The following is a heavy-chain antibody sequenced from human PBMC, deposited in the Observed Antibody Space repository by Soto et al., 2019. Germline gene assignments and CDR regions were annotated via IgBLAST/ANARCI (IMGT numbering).Heavy chain of an antibody. D-gene: IGHD3-9*01. CDR2: IYPGDSDT. CDR1: GYSFTSYW. J-gene: IGHJ4*02. Sequence: PGESLKISCKGSGYSFTSYWIGWVRQMPGKGLEWMGIIYPGDSDTRYSPSFQGQVTISADKSISTAYLQWSSLKASDTAMYYCARRYYDILTGYDDPIVDYWGQGTLVTVSS. V-gene: IGHV5-51*01. CDR3: ARRYYDILTGYDDPIVDY.